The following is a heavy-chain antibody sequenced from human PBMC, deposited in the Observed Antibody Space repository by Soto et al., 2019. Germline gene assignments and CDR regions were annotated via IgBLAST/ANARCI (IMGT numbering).Heavy chain of an antibody. CDR3: ARGAAQPLTYYYYRMDV. CDR1: GFTFSSYA. J-gene: IGHJ6*02. CDR2: ISYDGSNK. D-gene: IGHD6-6*01. Sequence: GGSLRLSCAASGFTFSSYAMHWVRQAPGKGLEWVAVISYDGSNKYYADSVKGRFTISRDNSKNTLYLQMNSLRAEDTAVYYCARGAAQPLTYYYYRMDVCCQGTTVTVSS. V-gene: IGHV3-30-3*01.